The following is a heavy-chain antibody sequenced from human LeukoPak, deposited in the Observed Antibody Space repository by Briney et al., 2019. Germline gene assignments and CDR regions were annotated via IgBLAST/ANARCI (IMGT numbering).Heavy chain of an antibody. CDR1: GFTFSSYE. V-gene: IGHV3-48*03. D-gene: IGHD3-10*01. Sequence: GGSLRLSCAASGFTFSSYEMNWVRQAPGRGLEWVSYISSSGSTIYYADSVKGRFTISRDNAKNSLYLQMNSLRAEDTDVYYCALDPWRDYYGSGSTWGQGTLVTVSS. CDR2: ISSSGSTI. CDR3: ALDPWRDYYGSGST. J-gene: IGHJ5*02.